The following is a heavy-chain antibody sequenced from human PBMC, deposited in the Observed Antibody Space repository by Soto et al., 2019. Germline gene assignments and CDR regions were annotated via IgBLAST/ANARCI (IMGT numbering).Heavy chain of an antibody. CDR2: ISGSGDST. CDR3: ASRSSGRYFVY. D-gene: IGHD6-19*01. CDR1: GFTFSSYA. V-gene: IGHV3-23*01. J-gene: IGHJ4*02. Sequence: EVQLLESGGGLVQPGGSLRLSCAASGFTFSSYAMNWVRQAPGKGLEWVSVISGSGDSTYYADSVKGRFTISRDNSKNTLYQQMNSLRAEDTAEYYWASRSSGRYFVYWGQGTLITVSS.